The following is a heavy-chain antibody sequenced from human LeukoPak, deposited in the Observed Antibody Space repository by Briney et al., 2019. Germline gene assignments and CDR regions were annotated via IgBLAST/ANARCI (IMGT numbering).Heavy chain of an antibody. CDR1: GGTFSSYA. Sequence: GASVKVSCKASGGTFSSYAISWVRQAPGQGLEWMGGIIPIFDTANYAQKFQGRVTITADESTSTADMELSSLRSEDTAVYYCARVYPGYCSGGSCYYFDYWGQGTLVTVSS. CDR3: ARVYPGYCSGGSCYYFDY. D-gene: IGHD2-15*01. J-gene: IGHJ4*02. V-gene: IGHV1-69*13. CDR2: IIPIFDTA.